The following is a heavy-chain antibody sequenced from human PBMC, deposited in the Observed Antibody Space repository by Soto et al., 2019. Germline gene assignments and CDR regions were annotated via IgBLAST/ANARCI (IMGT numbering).Heavy chain of an antibody. D-gene: IGHD6-13*01. CDR2: INWSGGSS. CDR3: VKANDQQLVEGGPFDM. J-gene: IGHJ3*02. V-gene: IGHV3-9*01. CDR1: GFTLDDFA. Sequence: GGSLRLSCAASGFTLDDFAMHWVRQAPGRGLEWVSGINWSGGSSGYSDSVKGRFTISRDNAKNSLYLEMNSLRVEDTALFYCVKANDQQLVEGGPFDMWGQGTMVTVSS.